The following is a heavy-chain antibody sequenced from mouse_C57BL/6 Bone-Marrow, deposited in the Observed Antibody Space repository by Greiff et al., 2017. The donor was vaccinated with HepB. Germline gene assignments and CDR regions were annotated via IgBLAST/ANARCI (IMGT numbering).Heavy chain of an antibody. CDR1: GYSFTGYY. CDR2: INPSTGGT. V-gene: IGHV1-42*01. Sequence: VQLQQSGPELVKPGASVKISCKASGYSFTGYYMNWVKQSTEKSLEWIGEINPSTGGTTYNQKFKAKATLTVDKSSSTASMQLKCLTSEDSAVYYFARRRLQYYFDYWGQGTTLTVSS. J-gene: IGHJ2*01. D-gene: IGHD2-13*01. CDR3: ARRRLQYYFDY.